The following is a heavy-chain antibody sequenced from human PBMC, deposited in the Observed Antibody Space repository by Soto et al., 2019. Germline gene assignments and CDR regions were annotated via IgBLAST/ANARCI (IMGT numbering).Heavy chain of an antibody. CDR3: TRDASRDSSARGWFDP. J-gene: IGHJ5*02. D-gene: IGHD6-13*01. V-gene: IGHV3-21*01. CDR2: ISSNSAYI. CDR1: GFTFHSFT. Sequence: PGGSLRLSCAASGFTFHSFTMNWVRQAPGKGLEWVSTISSNSAYIYYTDALRGRFTSSRDNAKSSLHLQMNSLRAEDTAVYYCTRDASRDSSARGWFDPWGPGTLVTVSS.